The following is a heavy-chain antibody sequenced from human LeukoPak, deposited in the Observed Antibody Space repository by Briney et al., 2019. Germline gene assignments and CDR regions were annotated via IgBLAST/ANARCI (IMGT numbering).Heavy chain of an antibody. CDR2: ISGSGGST. J-gene: IGHJ4*02. Sequence: GGSLRLSCAASGFTFSSYAMSWVRQAPGKGLEWVSAISGSGGSTYYADSVKGRFTISRDNSKNTLYLQMNSLRAEDTAVYYCARDGSGTTFSIDYWGQGTLVTVSS. CDR1: GFTFSSYA. D-gene: IGHD1-7*01. V-gene: IGHV3-23*01. CDR3: ARDGSGTTFSIDY.